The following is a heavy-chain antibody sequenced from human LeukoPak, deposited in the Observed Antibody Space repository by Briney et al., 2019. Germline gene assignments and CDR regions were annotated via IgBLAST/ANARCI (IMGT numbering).Heavy chain of an antibody. CDR3: ARGRRLRLGELFFY. V-gene: IGHV1-8*01. CDR1: GYTFTSYD. D-gene: IGHD3-16*01. Sequence: ASVKVSCKASGYTFTSYDINWVRQATGQGLEWMGWMNPNSGNTGYAQKFQGRVTMTRNTSISTAYMELNSLRSEDTAVYYCARGRRLRLGELFFYWGQGTLVTVSS. CDR2: MNPNSGNT. J-gene: IGHJ4*02.